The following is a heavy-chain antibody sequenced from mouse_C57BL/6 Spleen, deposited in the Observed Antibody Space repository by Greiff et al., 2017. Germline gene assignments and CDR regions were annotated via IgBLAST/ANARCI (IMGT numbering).Heavy chain of an antibody. Sequence: DVKLVESGGGLVKPGGSLKLSCAASGFTFSSYAMSWVRQTPEKRLEWVATISDGGSYTYYPDNVKGRFTISRDNAKNNLYLQMSHLKSEDTAMYYCAREDDAMDYWGQGTSVTVSP. CDR3: AREDDAMDY. J-gene: IGHJ4*01. V-gene: IGHV5-4*01. CDR1: GFTFSSYA. CDR2: ISDGGSYT.